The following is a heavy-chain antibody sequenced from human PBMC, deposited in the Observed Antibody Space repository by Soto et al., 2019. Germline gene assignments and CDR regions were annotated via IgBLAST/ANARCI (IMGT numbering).Heavy chain of an antibody. Sequence: QVQLVESGGGLVEPGGSLRLSCSASGFIFTDYSMTWIRQAPGKGLGWVSYISNGDETTQYAGSVKGRFSVSRDNAKKVLLLQMNSLRVDDTAVYYCARDPTRRDGYNFDSWGRGALVTVSS. CDR2: ISNGDETT. CDR3: ARDPTRRDGYNFDS. J-gene: IGHJ4*02. V-gene: IGHV3-11*01. CDR1: GFIFTDYS. D-gene: IGHD5-12*01.